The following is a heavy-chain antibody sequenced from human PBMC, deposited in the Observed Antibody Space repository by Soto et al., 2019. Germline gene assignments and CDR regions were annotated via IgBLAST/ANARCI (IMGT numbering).Heavy chain of an antibody. J-gene: IGHJ4*02. CDR2: ISYDGSNK. V-gene: IGHV3-30*18. CDR3: AKDLLIASRGRYFDY. D-gene: IGHD6-6*01. Sequence: GGSLRLSCAAYGFTFSSYGMHWVRQAPGKGLEWVAVISYDGSNKNYADSVKGRFTISRDNSKNTLYLQMNSLRAEDTAVYYCAKDLLIASRGRYFDYYREVTLFTVS. CDR1: GFTFSSYG.